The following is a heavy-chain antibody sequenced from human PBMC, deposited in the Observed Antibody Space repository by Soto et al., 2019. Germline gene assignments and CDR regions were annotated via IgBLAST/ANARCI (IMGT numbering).Heavy chain of an antibody. V-gene: IGHV4-59*01. D-gene: IGHD3-3*01. CDR2: IYYSGST. Sequence: SXTLSLACTVSGGSIISYYWSWIRQPPGKGLEWIGYIYYSGSTNYNPSLKSRVTISVDTSKNQFSLKLSSVTAADTAVYYCARDRGTYYDFWSGYYTPNWFDTWGQGTLVTVS. CDR1: GGSIISYY. J-gene: IGHJ5*02. CDR3: ARDRGTYYDFWSGYYTPNWFDT.